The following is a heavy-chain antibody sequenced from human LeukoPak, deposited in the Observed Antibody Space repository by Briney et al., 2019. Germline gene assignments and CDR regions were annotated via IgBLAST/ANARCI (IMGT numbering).Heavy chain of an antibody. V-gene: IGHV3-7*01. Sequence: PGGSLRLSCAASGFTLSSYAMSWVRQAPGKGLEWVANIKQDGSEKYYVDSVKGRFTISRDNAKNSLYLQMNSLRAEDTAVYYCARETITMVRGVHGSLLDYWGQGTLVTVSS. CDR2: IKQDGSEK. CDR3: ARETITMVRGVHGSLLDY. D-gene: IGHD3-10*01. J-gene: IGHJ4*02. CDR1: GFTLSSYA.